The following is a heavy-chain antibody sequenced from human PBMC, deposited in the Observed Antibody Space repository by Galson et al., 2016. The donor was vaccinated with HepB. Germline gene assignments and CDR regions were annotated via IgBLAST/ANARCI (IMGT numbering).Heavy chain of an antibody. CDR2: VYWDDER. CDR3: ARRRSTSYYFYF. J-gene: IGHJ4*02. CDR1: GFSLNTPAVG. V-gene: IGHV2-5*02. Sequence: PALVKPTQTLTLTCTFSGFSLNTPAVGVGWIRQPPGKALEWLALVYWDDERRYSPSLKSRLIIYKDTSENQVVLTMTNVDPVDTATYYCARRRSTSYYFYFWGQGILVTVSS. D-gene: IGHD6-6*01.